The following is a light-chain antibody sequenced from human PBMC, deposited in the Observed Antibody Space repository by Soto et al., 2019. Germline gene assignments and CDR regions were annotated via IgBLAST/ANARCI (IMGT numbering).Light chain of an antibody. V-gene: IGKV1-27*01. CDR2: SAS. J-gene: IGKJ4*01. CDR1: QDIDIY. CDR3: QNYDSAPFT. Sequence: DIQMTQSPSSLSASVGDRVTITCRASQDIDIYLAWFQQKPGKPPRLLIFSASTLQSGVPSRFSGSGSGTEVTLTISSLQPEDVATYFCQNYDSAPFTFGGGTKVEI.